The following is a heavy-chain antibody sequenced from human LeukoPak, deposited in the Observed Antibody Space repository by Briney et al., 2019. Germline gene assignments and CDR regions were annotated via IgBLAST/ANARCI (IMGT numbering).Heavy chain of an antibody. CDR1: GGSIITNDYY. CDR2: ISHSGSA. J-gene: IGHJ5*02. V-gene: IGHV4-39*01. Sequence: SETLSLTCTVSGGSIITNDYYWGWIRQSPGKGLEWIGSISHSGSAYYNPSLKSQATMSVDTSKNQLSLKVTSVTAADTAMYFCVRLGGMATNPWGRGTLVTVSS. D-gene: IGHD5-24*01. CDR3: VRLGGMATNP.